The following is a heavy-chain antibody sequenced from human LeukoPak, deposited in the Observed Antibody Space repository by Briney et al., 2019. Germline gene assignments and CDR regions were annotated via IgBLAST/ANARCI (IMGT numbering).Heavy chain of an antibody. CDR3: ARGPYKDFWSGYSDY. J-gene: IGHJ4*02. D-gene: IGHD3-3*01. V-gene: IGHV3-48*01. CDR2: ISSSSTTI. Sequence: PGGSLRLSCSASGFTFSSYSMNWDRQAPGKGLEWVSYISSSSTTIYYADSVKGRFTISRDNAKNSLYLQMNSLRVADTAVYYCARGPYKDFWSGYSDYWGQGTLVTVSS. CDR1: GFTFSSYS.